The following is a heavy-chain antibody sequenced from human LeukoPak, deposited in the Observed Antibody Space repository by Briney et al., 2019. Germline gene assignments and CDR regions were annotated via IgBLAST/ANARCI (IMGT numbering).Heavy chain of an antibody. J-gene: IGHJ3*01. CDR1: GYTFTGHY. CDR3: ARDCGLYCSTTSCCFRAFDF. V-gene: IGHV1-2*02. CDR2: INPNSGGT. Sequence: ASVKVSCKTSGYTFTGHYMHWVRQAPGQGPEWMGWINPNSGGTNYAQHFQGRVTMTRDTSINTVYMELSRLRSDDTAVYYCARDCGLYCSTTSCCFRAFDFWGQGTMVTVSS. D-gene: IGHD2-2*01.